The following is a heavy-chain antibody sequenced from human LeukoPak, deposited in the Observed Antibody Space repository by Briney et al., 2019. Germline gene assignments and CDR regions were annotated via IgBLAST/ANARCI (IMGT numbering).Heavy chain of an antibody. V-gene: IGHV3-15*01. CDR2: IKSKTDGGTT. D-gene: IGHD3-16*02. CDR3: TTDPYLTFEGVIALDY. Sequence: GGSLRLSCAASGFTFSNAWMSWVRQAPGKGLEWVGRIKSKTDGGTTDYAAPVKGRFTISRDDSKNTLYLQMNSLKTEDTAVYYCTTDPYLTFEGVIALDYWGQGTLSPSPQ. J-gene: IGHJ4*02. CDR1: GFTFSNAW.